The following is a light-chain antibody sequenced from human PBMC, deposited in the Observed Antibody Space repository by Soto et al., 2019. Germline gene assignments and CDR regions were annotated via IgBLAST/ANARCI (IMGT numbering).Light chain of an antibody. CDR1: QRVSSN. Sequence: EIVMTQSPATLSVSPGERATLSCRASQRVSSNLAWYQQKPCQVPRLLIYGASTRATDIPARFSGSGSETEFTLTISSLQSEDFAVYYCQQYNNWPPWTFGQGTKVEIK. CDR3: QQYNNWPPWT. CDR2: GAS. V-gene: IGKV3-15*01. J-gene: IGKJ1*01.